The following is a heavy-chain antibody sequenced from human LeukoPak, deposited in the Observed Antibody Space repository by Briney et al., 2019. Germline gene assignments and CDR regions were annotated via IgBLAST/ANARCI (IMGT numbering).Heavy chain of an antibody. CDR3: AREFGDIVVVVAATGYSGMDV. CDR2: INPNSGGT. CDR1: GYTFTVYY. D-gene: IGHD2-15*01. V-gene: IGHV1-2*06. J-gene: IGHJ6*02. Sequence: ASVKVSCKASGYTFTVYYMHWVRQAPGQGLEWMGRINPNSGGTNYAQKFQGRVTMTRDTSISTAYMELSRLRSDDTAVYYCAREFGDIVVVVAATGYSGMDVWGQGTTVTVSS.